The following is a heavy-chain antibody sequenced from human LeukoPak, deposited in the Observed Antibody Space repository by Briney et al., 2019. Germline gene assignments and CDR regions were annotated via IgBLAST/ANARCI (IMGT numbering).Heavy chain of an antibody. J-gene: IGHJ4*02. CDR1: GGTFSSYA. D-gene: IGHD2-15*01. Sequence: ASVKVSCKASGGTFSSYAISWVRQAPGQGLEWMGGIIPIFGTANYAQKFQGRVTITADKSTSTAYMELSSLRSEDTAVYYCPRDLRSLGYCSGGSCHLGYDYWGQGTLVTVSS. V-gene: IGHV1-69*06. CDR2: IIPIFGTA. CDR3: PRDLRSLGYCSGGSCHLGYDY.